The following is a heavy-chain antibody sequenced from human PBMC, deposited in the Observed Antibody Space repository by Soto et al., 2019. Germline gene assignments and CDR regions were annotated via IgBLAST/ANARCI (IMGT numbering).Heavy chain of an antibody. CDR1: SVSISSNRW. CDR2: IYQSGST. D-gene: IGHD2-15*01. CDR3: AREGDSGYSLDN. Sequence: QVQLQESGPGLVKPSGTLSLTCAVSSVSISSNRWWSWVRQPPGKGLEWIGEIYQSGSTNYNPSLKSRVTISLDKSKNQFSLTLSSVTAADTAVYYCAREGDSGYSLDNWGQGTLVTVSS. J-gene: IGHJ4*02. V-gene: IGHV4-4*02.